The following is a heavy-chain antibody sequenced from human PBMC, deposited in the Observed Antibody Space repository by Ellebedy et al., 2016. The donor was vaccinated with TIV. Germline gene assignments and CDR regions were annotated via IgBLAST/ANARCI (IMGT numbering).Heavy chain of an antibody. J-gene: IGHJ4*02. V-gene: IGHV1-8*01. D-gene: IGHD4-23*01. CDR2: MNPNSGNT. CDR3: ARIIMPGKADY. CDR1: VYTFSSYD. Sequence: ASVKVSXXASVYTFSSYDINWVRQAPGQGLEWMGWMNPNSGNTGYAQNLQGRVTMTTNTSTSTAYMELRSLRSDDTAIYYCARIIMPGKADYWGQGTLVTVSS.